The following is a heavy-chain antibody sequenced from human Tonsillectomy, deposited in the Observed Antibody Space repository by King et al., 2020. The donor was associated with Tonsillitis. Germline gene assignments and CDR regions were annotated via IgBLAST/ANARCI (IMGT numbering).Heavy chain of an antibody. CDR3: ATFWSGYFDY. J-gene: IGHJ4*02. V-gene: IGHV3-7*01. D-gene: IGHD3-3*01. CDR1: GFTFRSYW. CDR2: IRQDGSEK. Sequence: VQLVESGGGLVQTGGSLRLSCGASGFTFRSYWMSWVRQAPGKGLEWVANIRQDGSEKSYVDSVKGRFTMSRDNAKNSLYLQMSSLRAEDTAVYYCATFWSGYFDYWGRGTLVTVSS.